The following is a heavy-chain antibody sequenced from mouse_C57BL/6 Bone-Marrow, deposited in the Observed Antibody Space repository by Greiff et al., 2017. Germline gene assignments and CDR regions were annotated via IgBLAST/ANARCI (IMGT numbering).Heavy chain of an antibody. CDR2: IYPGDGDT. CDR1: GYAFSSSW. Sequence: VKLMEPGPELVKPGASVKISCKASGYAFSSSWMNWVKQRPGTGLAWIGRIYPGDGDTNYNGKFKGKATLTADKSSSTAYMQLSSLTSEDSAVYFCALYYPYGDYWGQGTTLTVSS. D-gene: IGHD1-1*01. J-gene: IGHJ2*01. V-gene: IGHV1-82*01. CDR3: ALYYPYGDY.